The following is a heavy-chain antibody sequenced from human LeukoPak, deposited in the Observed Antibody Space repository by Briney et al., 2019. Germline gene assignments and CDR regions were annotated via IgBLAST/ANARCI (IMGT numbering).Heavy chain of an antibody. V-gene: IGHV3-66*01. D-gene: IGHD3-3*01. CDR2: MYRGGGT. Sequence: GGSLRLSCAASGFTFSDHYMDWVRQAPGKGLEWVSVMYRGGGTYYADSVRGRFTISRDDSKNMVYLQMNSLKTEDTAVYYCSTTHYNFGDLDHWGQGALVTVSS. CDR3: STTHYNFGDLDH. J-gene: IGHJ4*02. CDR1: GFTFSDHY.